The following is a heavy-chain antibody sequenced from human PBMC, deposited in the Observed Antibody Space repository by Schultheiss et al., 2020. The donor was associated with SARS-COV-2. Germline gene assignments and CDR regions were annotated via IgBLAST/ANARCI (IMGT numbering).Heavy chain of an antibody. CDR2: INSDGSST. D-gene: IGHD3-10*01. J-gene: IGHJ4*02. Sequence: GESLKISCAASGFTFSSYGMHWVRQAPGKGLEWVSRINSDGSSTSYADSVRGRFTISRDNSVNTLYLQMNSLRAEDTAVYYCARDRAVLWFGSNDYWGQGTLVTVSS. CDR3: ARDRAVLWFGSNDY. V-gene: IGHV3-NL1*01. CDR1: GFTFSSYG.